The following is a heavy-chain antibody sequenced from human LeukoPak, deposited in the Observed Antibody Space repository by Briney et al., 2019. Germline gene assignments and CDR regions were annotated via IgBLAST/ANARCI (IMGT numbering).Heavy chain of an antibody. CDR1: GYTFTGNY. V-gene: IGHV1-2*02. CDR2: INPNSGGT. D-gene: IGHD3-10*01. CDR3: ATPYGSGTDDAFDI. Sequence: GASVKVSCKASGYTFTGNYMHWVRQAPGQGLEWMGWINPNSGGTNSAQKFQGRVTMTRDTSISTAYIELSRLRSDDTAVYYCATPYGSGTDDAFDIWGQGTMVTVSS. J-gene: IGHJ3*02.